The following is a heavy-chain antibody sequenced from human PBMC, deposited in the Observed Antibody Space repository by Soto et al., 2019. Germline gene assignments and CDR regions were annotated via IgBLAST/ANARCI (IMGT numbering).Heavy chain of an antibody. Sequence: QLQLQESGPGLVKPSETLSLTCTVSGGSISSRGYYWGWIRQPPGKGLEWIGTIYYSGSTYYNPSLKSRVTISVDTSKNQFSLKLSSVTAADTAVYYCATSNCFDPWGQGTLVTASS. J-gene: IGHJ5*02. CDR3: ATSNCFDP. V-gene: IGHV4-39*01. CDR1: GGSISSRGYY. CDR2: IYYSGST.